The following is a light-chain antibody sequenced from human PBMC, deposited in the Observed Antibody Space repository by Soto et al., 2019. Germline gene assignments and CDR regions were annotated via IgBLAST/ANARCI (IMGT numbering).Light chain of an antibody. J-gene: IGKJ1*01. CDR2: KAS. V-gene: IGKV1-5*03. CDR1: QNIYIW. CDR3: QQYNGLPTWT. Sequence: DLQMTQSPSTLSAPVGDRVTITCRTSQNIYIWLAWYQKKPGKAPNLLIYKASTLQSGVPSRFSGNGSGTEFTLTITSLQPDDSATYYCQQYNGLPTWTFGQGTKVDIK.